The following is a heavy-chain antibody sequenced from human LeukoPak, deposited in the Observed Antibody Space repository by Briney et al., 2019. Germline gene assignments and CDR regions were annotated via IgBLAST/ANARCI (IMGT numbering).Heavy chain of an antibody. CDR3: ARGPDFVKGSPRLPPHWFDP. J-gene: IGHJ5*02. CDR2: ISGSGGTT. Sequence: GGSLRLSCAASGFPFSNYVMSWVRQAPGKGLEWVSSISGSGGTTSYADSVKGRFAISRDHSKNTLYLQIHSLRAEDTAVYYYARGPDFVKGSPRLPPHWFDPWGQGTLVTVSS. D-gene: IGHD2-21*01. CDR1: GFPFSNYV. V-gene: IGHV3-23*01.